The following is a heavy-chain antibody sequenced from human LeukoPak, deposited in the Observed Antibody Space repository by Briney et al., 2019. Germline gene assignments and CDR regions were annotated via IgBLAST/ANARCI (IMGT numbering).Heavy chain of an antibody. J-gene: IGHJ6*03. D-gene: IGHD6-19*01. CDR1: GGSISSSSYY. CDR3: ARHIAVAGTSPYYYYYMDV. Sequence: SETLSLTCTVSGGSISSSSYYWGWIRQPPGKGLEWIGSIYYSGSTYYNPSLKSRVTISVGTSKNQFSLKLSSVTAADTAVYYCARHIAVAGTSPYYYYYMDVWGKGTTVTVSS. V-gene: IGHV4-39*07. CDR2: IYYSGST.